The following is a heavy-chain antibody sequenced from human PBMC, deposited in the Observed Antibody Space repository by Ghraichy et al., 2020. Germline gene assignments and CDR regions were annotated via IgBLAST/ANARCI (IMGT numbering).Heavy chain of an antibody. CDR1: GYAFTNYY. Sequence: ASVKVSCKASGYAFTNYYIHWVRQAPGQGLEWMGIINPNVGTTTYAHRFQGRVTMTRDTSTSTVYMELSSLRSEDTAMYYCARWNYYDSSFPFDYWGQGTLVTVSS. V-gene: IGHV1-46*01. D-gene: IGHD3-22*01. CDR3: ARWNYYDSSFPFDY. J-gene: IGHJ4*02. CDR2: INPNVGTT.